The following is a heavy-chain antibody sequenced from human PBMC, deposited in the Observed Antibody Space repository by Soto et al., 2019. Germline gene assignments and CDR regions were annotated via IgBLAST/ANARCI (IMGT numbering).Heavy chain of an antibody. CDR3: ATTYCSGGSCYSEYFQQ. D-gene: IGHD2-15*01. CDR2: INPKNGAT. CDR1: GYSFTGYS. V-gene: IGHV1-2*02. J-gene: IGHJ1*01. Sequence: GASVKVSCKASGYSFTGYSMHWVRQAPGQGFEWMGWINPKNGATNYAQKFQGRVTMIEDTSINTAYMELSNLKSDDTAVYYCATTYCSGGSCYSEYFQQWGQGTPVTVSS.